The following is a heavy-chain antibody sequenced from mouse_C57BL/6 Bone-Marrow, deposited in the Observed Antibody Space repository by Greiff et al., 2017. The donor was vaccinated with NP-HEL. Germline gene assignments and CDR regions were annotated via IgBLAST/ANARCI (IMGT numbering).Heavy chain of an antibody. V-gene: IGHV1-50*01. CDR1: GYTFTSYW. D-gene: IGHD1-1*01. CDR2: IDPSDSYT. J-gene: IGHJ3*01. Sequence: QVQLKESGAELVKPGASVKLSCKASGYTFTSYWMQWVKQRPGQGLEWIGEIDPSDSYTNYNQKFKGKATLTVDTSSSTAYMQLSSLTSEDSAVYYCASYGSLFAYWGQGTLVTVSA. CDR3: ASYGSLFAY.